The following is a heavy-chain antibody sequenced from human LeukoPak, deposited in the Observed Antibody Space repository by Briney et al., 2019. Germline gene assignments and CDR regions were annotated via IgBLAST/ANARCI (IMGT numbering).Heavy chain of an antibody. Sequence: GASVKVSCKASGYTFTSYYMHWVRQAPGQGLEWMGIINPSGGSTSYAQKFQGRVTMTRDTSTSTAYMELSSLRSEDTAVYYCASLPPVSSSWPAGAFDIWGQGTMVTVSS. D-gene: IGHD6-13*01. J-gene: IGHJ3*02. V-gene: IGHV1-46*01. CDR3: ASLPPVSSSWPAGAFDI. CDR2: INPSGGST. CDR1: GYTFTSYY.